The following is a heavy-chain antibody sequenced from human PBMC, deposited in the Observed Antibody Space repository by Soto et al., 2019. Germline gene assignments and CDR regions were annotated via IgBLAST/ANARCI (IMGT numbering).Heavy chain of an antibody. Sequence: QVQLVASGVGVVQPGRSLSLSCEASGFSLSGHGLHWVRQAPGRGLEWVAVVTHDDTERHYPDSVKGRFTITRDTSKNSFYLQMNSLRVADTAMYYCAIEKNSGYDRSVDSWGQGTLVIVSS. CDR3: AIEKNSGYDRSVDS. CDR1: GFSLSGHG. D-gene: IGHD3-22*01. CDR2: VTHDDTER. J-gene: IGHJ5*01. V-gene: IGHV3-30*03.